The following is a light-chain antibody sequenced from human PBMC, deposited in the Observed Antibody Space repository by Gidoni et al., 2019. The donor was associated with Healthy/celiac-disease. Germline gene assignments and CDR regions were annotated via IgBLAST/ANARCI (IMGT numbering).Light chain of an antibody. V-gene: IGKV3-15*01. CDR1: QSVSST. Sequence: EIVMTQSPATLSVSPGERATLSCRASQSVSSTLAWYQQKPGQAPRLLIYGASTRATVIPAMFSVSGSGTEFTLTISSLQSEDFAVYYCQQYNNWPSLTFGGGTKVEIK. CDR3: QQYNNWPSLT. CDR2: GAS. J-gene: IGKJ4*01.